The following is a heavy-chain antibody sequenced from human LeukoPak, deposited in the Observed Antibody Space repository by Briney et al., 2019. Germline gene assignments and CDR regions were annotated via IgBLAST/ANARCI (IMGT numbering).Heavy chain of an antibody. D-gene: IGHD3-9*01. CDR2: IKEDGNEK. V-gene: IGHV3-7*03. CDR3: TKDYCGKFCSAV. Sequence: GGSLRLSCAASGFTFSRYWMNWVRQAPGEGLEWVAIIKEDGNEKYFVDSVKGRFTISRDNSKNTLYLQMNSLRAEDTAKYYCTKDYCGKFCSAVWGQGTTVTVSS. CDR1: GFTFSRYW. J-gene: IGHJ6*02.